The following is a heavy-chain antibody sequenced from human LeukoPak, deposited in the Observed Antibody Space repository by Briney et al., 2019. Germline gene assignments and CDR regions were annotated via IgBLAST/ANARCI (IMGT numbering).Heavy chain of an antibody. CDR3: ARGGLWFGELFDY. CDR1: GYTFTGYY. V-gene: IGHV1-2*02. D-gene: IGHD3-10*01. CDR2: INPNSGGT. J-gene: IGHJ4*02. Sequence: SVKVSCKASGYTFTGYYMHWVRQAPGQGLEWMGWINPNSGGTNYAQKFQGRVTMTRDTSISTAYMELSRLRSDDTAVYYCARGGLWFGELFDYWGQGTLVTVSS.